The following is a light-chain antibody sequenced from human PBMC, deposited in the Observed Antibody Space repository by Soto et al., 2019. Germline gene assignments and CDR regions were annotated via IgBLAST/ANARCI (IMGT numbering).Light chain of an antibody. CDR1: QSISNW. Sequence: DIQMTQSPSTLSASVGDRVTITCRASQSISNWLAWYQQKPGKAPKLLIYQASFLETGVSSRFSGSASETEFTLSISSLQPDDFATYYCQQYKDYSGWTFGQGTK. V-gene: IGKV1-5*03. J-gene: IGKJ1*01. CDR3: QQYKDYSGWT. CDR2: QAS.